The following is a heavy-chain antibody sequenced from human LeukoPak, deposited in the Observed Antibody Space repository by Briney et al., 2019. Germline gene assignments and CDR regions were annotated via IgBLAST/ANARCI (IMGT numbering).Heavy chain of an antibody. Sequence: PSETLSLTCTVSGGSISSYYWSWIRQPPGKGLEWIGYIYYSGSTNYNPSLKSRVTISVDTSKNQFFLKLSSVTAADTAVYYCAREKYYYDSSGYYQDYYYYMDVWGKGTTVTVSS. J-gene: IGHJ6*03. V-gene: IGHV4-59*01. CDR2: IYYSGST. D-gene: IGHD3-22*01. CDR3: AREKYYYDSSGYYQDYYYYMDV. CDR1: GGSISSYY.